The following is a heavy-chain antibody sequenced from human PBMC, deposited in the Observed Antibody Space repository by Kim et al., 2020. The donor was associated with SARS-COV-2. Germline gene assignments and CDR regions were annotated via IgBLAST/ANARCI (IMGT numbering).Heavy chain of an antibody. J-gene: IGHJ6*04. V-gene: IGHV3-74*01. D-gene: IGHD3-10*01. CDR1: GFTFNTYW. CDR3: ARVSRFRSGTYDYFYYAMNA. CDR2: INIDGSSR. Sequence: GGSLRLSCAASGFTFNTYWMHWVRQAPGKGLVWVSRINIDGSSRGYVDSVKGRFTISRDNAKNTLYLQMNSLRADDTAVYFCARVSRFRSGTYDYFYYAMNARGKGTTVTVSP.